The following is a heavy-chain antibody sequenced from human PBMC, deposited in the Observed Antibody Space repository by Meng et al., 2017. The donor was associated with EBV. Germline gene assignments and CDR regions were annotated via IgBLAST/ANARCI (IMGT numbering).Heavy chain of an antibody. CDR2: ISAYNGNT. CDR3: ARDGRLYDTPSPFDY. V-gene: IGHV1-18*01. D-gene: IGHD3-22*01. Sequence: QVHLVRSGAWVKKPGASVKVSCKASGYTFTSYGISWVRQAPGQGLEWMGWISAYNGNTNYAQKLQGRVTMTTDTSTSTAYMELRSLRSDDTAVYYCARDGRLYDTPSPFDYWGQGTLVTVSS. J-gene: IGHJ4*02. CDR1: GYTFTSYG.